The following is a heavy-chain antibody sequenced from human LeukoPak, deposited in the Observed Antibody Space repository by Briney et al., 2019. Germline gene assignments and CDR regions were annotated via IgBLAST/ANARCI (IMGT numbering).Heavy chain of an antibody. J-gene: IGHJ6*02. CDR1: GFTFSSYE. D-gene: IGHD2-2*01. CDR2: ISSSGSTI. Sequence: GGSLRLSCAASGFTFSSYEMNWVRQAPGKGLEWVSYISSSGSTIYYADSVKGRFTISRDNAKNSLYLQMNSLRAEDTAVYYCARDRAQLLWDYYYYYSMDVWGQGTTVTVSS. V-gene: IGHV3-48*03. CDR3: ARDRAQLLWDYYYYYSMDV.